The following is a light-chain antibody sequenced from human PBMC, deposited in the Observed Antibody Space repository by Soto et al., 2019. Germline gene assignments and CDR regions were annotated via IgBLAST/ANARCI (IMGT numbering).Light chain of an antibody. CDR2: DDN. CDR1: SSNIGGNS. CDR3: VSWDSSLSAYV. V-gene: IGLV1-51*01. J-gene: IGLJ1*01. Sequence: QSVMTKPPSVSAAPGQKVTISCSGSSSNIGGNSVSWYQQLPGTAPKLLIYDDNKRPSGIPDRFSGSKSGTSATLGITVFQTGDEADYYCVSWDSSLSAYVFGTGTKLTVL.